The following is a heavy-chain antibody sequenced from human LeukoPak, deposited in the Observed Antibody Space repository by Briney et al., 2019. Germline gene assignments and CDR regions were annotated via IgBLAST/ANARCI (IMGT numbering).Heavy chain of an antibody. D-gene: IGHD3-10*01. CDR1: GFTFSSYG. CDR3: AKDEVTWWFGEDRSLSFDY. Sequence: GGSLRLSCAASGFTFSSYGMHWVRQAPGKGLEWVAFIRYDGSNKYYADSVKGRFTISRDNSKNTLYLQMNSLRAEDTAVYYCAKDEVTWWFGEDRSLSFDYWGQGTLVTVSS. J-gene: IGHJ4*02. CDR2: IRYDGSNK. V-gene: IGHV3-30*02.